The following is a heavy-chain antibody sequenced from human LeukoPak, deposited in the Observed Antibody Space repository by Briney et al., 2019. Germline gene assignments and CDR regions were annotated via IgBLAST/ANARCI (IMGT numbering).Heavy chain of an antibody. Sequence: PSETLSLTCAVYGGSVSGYYWSWIRQPPGKGLEWIGEINHSGSTNYNPSLKSRVTISVDTSKNQFSLKLSSVTAADTAVYYCARVYCSSTSCYLRLFDPWGQGTLVTVSS. D-gene: IGHD2-2*01. CDR1: GGSVSGYY. CDR3: ARVYCSSTSCYLRLFDP. J-gene: IGHJ5*02. V-gene: IGHV4-34*01. CDR2: INHSGST.